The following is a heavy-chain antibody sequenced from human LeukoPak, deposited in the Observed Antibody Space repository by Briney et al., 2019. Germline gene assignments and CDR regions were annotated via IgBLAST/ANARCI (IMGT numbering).Heavy chain of an antibody. Sequence: GGSLRLSCAASGFTFSSYAMTWVRQAPGKGLEWVSAFNVTGDSTYYADSVKGRFTISRDNSKNTLYLQMNSLRAEDTAVYYCAKGGAGGYSYGSNWYFDLWGRGTLVTVSS. CDR3: AKGGAGGYSYGSNWYFDL. V-gene: IGHV3-23*01. CDR2: FNVTGDST. J-gene: IGHJ2*01. D-gene: IGHD5-18*01. CDR1: GFTFSSYA.